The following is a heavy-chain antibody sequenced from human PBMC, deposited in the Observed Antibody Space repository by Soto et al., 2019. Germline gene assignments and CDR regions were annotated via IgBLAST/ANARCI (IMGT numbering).Heavy chain of an antibody. V-gene: IGHV4-34*01. D-gene: IGHD3-22*01. J-gene: IGHJ4*02. CDR1: GGSFSGYY. CDR2: INHSGST. Sequence: PSETLSLTCAVYGGSFSGYYWSWIRQPPGKGLEWIGEINHSGSTNYNPSLKSRVTISVDTSKNQFSLKLSSVTAADTAVYYCARGLVFPIVVVNRRFDYWGQGNLVTVS. CDR3: ARGLVFPIVVVNRRFDY.